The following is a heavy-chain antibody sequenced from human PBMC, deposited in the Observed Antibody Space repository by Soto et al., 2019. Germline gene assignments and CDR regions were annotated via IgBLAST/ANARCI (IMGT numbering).Heavy chain of an antibody. CDR2: TYHRGST. D-gene: IGHD6-25*01. Sequence: PSETLSLTCSVSGVSISSYFWSWIRQAPGRGLEWIGYTYHRGSTNYSPSLKSRVAISLDTSENQFSLKVNSATAADTAVYYCARIGGYHGPLDYWGQGTPVTVS. J-gene: IGHJ4*02. CDR1: GVSISSYF. CDR3: ARIGGYHGPLDY. V-gene: IGHV4-59*01.